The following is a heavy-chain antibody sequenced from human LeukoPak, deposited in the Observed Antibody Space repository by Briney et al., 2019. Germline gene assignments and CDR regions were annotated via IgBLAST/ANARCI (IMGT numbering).Heavy chain of an antibody. CDR1: GFTFSSYW. CDR3: ARLVLFSSVVTRWNAFDI. CDR2: IYSGGST. J-gene: IGHJ3*02. Sequence: GGSLRLSCAASGFTFSSYWMTWVRQAPGKGLEWVSVIYSGGSTYYADFVKGRFTISRDNSKNTLYLQMNSLRAEDTAVYYCARLVLFSSVVTRWNAFDIWGQGTMVTVSS. D-gene: IGHD4-23*01. V-gene: IGHV3-53*01.